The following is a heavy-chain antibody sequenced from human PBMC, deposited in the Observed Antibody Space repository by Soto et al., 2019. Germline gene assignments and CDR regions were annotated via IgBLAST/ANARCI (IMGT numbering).Heavy chain of an antibody. CDR3: ARRVGVYYDILTGLFDY. Sequence: SETLSLTCTVSGGSISSSSYYWGWIRQPPGKGLEWIGSIYYSGSTYYNPSLKSRVTISVDTSKNQFSLKLSSVTAADTAVYYCARRVGVYYDILTGLFDYWGQGTLVTVSS. CDR1: GGSISSSSYY. V-gene: IGHV4-39*01. CDR2: IYYSGST. D-gene: IGHD3-9*01. J-gene: IGHJ4*02.